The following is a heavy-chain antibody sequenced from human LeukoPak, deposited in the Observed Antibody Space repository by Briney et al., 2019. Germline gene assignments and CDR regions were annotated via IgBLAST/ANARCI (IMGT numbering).Heavy chain of an antibody. Sequence: SEPLSLTCPVSAGSIISGGYYWSGIRQHPGQGLAWIGYIYYSGSTYYNPSLKSRVTISVDTSKNQFSLKLSSVTAADTAVYYCARTSRYCTVGFDPWGQGTLVTVSS. J-gene: IGHJ5*02. D-gene: IGHD2-8*01. CDR1: AGSIISGGYY. V-gene: IGHV4-31*03. CDR2: IYYSGST. CDR3: ARTSRYCTVGFDP.